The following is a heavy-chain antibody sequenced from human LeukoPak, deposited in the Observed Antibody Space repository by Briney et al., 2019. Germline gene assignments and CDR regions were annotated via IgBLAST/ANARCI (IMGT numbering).Heavy chain of an antibody. Sequence: SETLSLTCTVSGGSTSSYYWSWIRQPAGKGLEWIGRIYTSGSTNYNPSLKSRVTMSVDTSKNQFSLKLSSVTAADTAVYYCAREASCDLCSGGSCCNFDYWGQGTLVTVSS. CDR2: IYTSGST. J-gene: IGHJ4*02. CDR1: GGSTSSYY. D-gene: IGHD2-15*01. V-gene: IGHV4-4*07. CDR3: AREASCDLCSGGSCCNFDY.